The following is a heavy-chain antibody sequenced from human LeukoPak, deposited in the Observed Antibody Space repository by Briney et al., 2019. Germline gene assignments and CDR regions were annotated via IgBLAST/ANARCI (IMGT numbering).Heavy chain of an antibody. Sequence: ASVKVSCKASGYTFTSYDINWGRQATGQGLEWMGWMNPNSGNTGYAQKFQGRVTMTRNTSISKAYMELSSLRSADTAVYYCAESSSAAFDIWGQGTMVTVSS. D-gene: IGHD6-6*01. CDR3: AESSSAAFDI. CDR1: GYTFTSYD. V-gene: IGHV1-8*01. CDR2: MNPNSGNT. J-gene: IGHJ3*02.